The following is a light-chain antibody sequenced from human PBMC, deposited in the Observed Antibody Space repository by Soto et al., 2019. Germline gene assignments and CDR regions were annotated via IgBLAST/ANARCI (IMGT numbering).Light chain of an antibody. CDR3: QQRGNWPS. J-gene: IGKJ4*01. CDR1: QSVNSN. V-gene: IGKV3-15*01. Sequence: EIVLKQSPATLSVSPGDRATLSCRASQSVNSNLAWYHLKPGQAPRLLIYGASIRAAGIPARFTGSESGTEFTLSISSLQSEDFAVYYCQQRGNWPSFGGGTKVDIK. CDR2: GAS.